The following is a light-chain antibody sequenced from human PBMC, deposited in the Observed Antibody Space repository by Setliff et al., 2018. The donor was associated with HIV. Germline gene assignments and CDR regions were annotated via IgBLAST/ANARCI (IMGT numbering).Light chain of an antibody. J-gene: IGLJ1*01. V-gene: IGLV2-14*01. CDR2: EVT. CDR3: SSYTSRNSYV. CDR1: SSDVGGYNS. Sequence: QSALAQPASVSGSPGQSITISCTGTSSDVGGYNSVSWYQQHPGKAPKVIIHEVTNRPSGVSDRFSGSKSGNTASLTISGLQAEDEADYYCSSYTSRNSYVFGTGTKVTV.